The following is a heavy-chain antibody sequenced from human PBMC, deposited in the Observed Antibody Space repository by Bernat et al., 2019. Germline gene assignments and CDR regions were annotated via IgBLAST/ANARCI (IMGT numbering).Heavy chain of an antibody. CDR2: ISGSGGST. Sequence: EVQLLESGGGLVQPGGSLRLSCAASGFAFNSYIMSRVRQAPGKGLEWVSIISGSGGSTSYADSVKGRFTISRDNSKHTVFLQMNNLRAEDTAVYYCVKGVRIEVAGNFDYWGQGTLVTVSS. CDR1: GFAFNSYI. V-gene: IGHV3-23*01. J-gene: IGHJ4*02. D-gene: IGHD6-19*01. CDR3: VKGVRIEVAGNFDY.